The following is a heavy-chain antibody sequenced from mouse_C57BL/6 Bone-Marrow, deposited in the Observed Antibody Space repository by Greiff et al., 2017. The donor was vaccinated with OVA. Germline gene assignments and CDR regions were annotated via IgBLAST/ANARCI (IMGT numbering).Heavy chain of an antibody. Sequence: EVQLKESGPGLVKPSQSLSLTCSVSGYSITSDYFWSWIRQFPGNILEWLGYISYDGSNTYNPSLNNRISITRDTSKNQFFLKLNSVTTEDTATDCLTREGYPFDYWGQGTTLTVSS. CDR3: TREGYPFDY. CDR2: ISYDGSN. D-gene: IGHD2-14*01. V-gene: IGHV3-6*01. J-gene: IGHJ2*01. CDR1: GYSITSDYF.